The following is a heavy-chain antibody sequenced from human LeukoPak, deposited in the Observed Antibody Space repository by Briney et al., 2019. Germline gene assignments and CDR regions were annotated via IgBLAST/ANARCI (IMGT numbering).Heavy chain of an antibody. CDR1: GFTFSSYW. CDR3: ARGRPHGNDY. D-gene: IGHD4-23*01. Sequence: PGGSLRLSCAAYGFTFSSYWMNWVRQAPGKGLVWVSRIASDGSSTTYADSVKGRFSISRDNAKNTLYLQMNSLRVEDTAVYYCARGRPHGNDYWGQGTLVTASS. CDR2: IASDGSST. J-gene: IGHJ4*02. V-gene: IGHV3-74*01.